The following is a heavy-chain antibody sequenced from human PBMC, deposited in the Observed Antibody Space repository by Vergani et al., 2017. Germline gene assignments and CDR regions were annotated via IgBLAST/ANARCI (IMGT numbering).Heavy chain of an antibody. Sequence: QVQLVQSGAEVKKPGASVKVSCKASGYTFTGYYMHWVRQAPGQGLEWMGWINPNSGGTNDAQKFQGRVTMTRDTSISTAYMGLSRLRSDDTAVYYCARVMGERGRSSSWYPAEYFQHWGQGTLVTVSS. D-gene: IGHD6-13*01. J-gene: IGHJ1*01. V-gene: IGHV1-2*02. CDR1: GYTFTGYY. CDR2: INPNSGGT. CDR3: ARVMGERGRSSSWYPAEYFQH.